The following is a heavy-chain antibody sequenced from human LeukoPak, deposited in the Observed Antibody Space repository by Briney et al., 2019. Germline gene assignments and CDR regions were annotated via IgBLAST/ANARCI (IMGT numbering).Heavy chain of an antibody. CDR1: GFTSSDYW. D-gene: IGHD6-6*01. J-gene: IGHJ4*02. CDR3: ARRGGSSSRRSPIDY. V-gene: IGHV3-7*01. CDR2: IKQDGSQR. Sequence: PGGSLRLSCTASGFTSSDYWMTWVRQAPGKGPEWVANIKQDGSQRYYVDSVRGRFTISRDNAKNSLSLQMSGLRAEDTAVYYCARRGGSSSRRSPIDYWGQGTLVTVSS.